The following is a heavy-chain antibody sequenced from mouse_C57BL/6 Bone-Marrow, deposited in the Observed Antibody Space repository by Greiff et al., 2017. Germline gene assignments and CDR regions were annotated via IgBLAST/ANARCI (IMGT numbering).Heavy chain of an antibody. V-gene: IGHV1-54*01. CDR1: GYAFTNYL. J-gene: IGHJ4*01. CDR3: ARSRGITTVVAKAMDY. CDR2: INPGSGGT. Sequence: QVQLQQSGAELVRPGTSVKVSCKASGYAFTNYLIEWVKQRPGQGLEWIGVINPGSGGTNYNEKFKGMATLTADKSSSTAYMQLSSLTSEDSAVYFCARSRGITTVVAKAMDYWGQGTSVTVSS. D-gene: IGHD1-1*01.